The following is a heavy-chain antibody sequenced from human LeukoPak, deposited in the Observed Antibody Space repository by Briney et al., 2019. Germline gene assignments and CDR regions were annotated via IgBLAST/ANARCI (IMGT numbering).Heavy chain of an antibody. D-gene: IGHD3-9*01. CDR3: AKSSLTGYYFCPFDY. CDR2: FDPEDGET. V-gene: IGHV1-24*01. CDR1: GYTLTELS. J-gene: IGHJ4*02. Sequence: ASVKVSCKVSGYTLTELSMHWVRQAPGKGLEWMGGFDPEDGETIYAQKFQGRVTMTEDTSTDTAYMELSSLRSEDTAVYYCAKSSLTGYYFCPFDYWGQGTLVTVSS.